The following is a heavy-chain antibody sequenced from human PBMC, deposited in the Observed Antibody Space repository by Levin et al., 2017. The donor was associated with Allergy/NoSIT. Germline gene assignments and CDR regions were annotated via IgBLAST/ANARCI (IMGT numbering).Heavy chain of an antibody. Sequence: PGGSLRLSCAASGLTFSTYAMSWVRQAPGKGLEWVSAISDSGGRTYYADSVKGRFTISRDNSKNTLYLQMNSLRVADTAVYYCAKGGSAYCTGGVCSRRYFDWLFNDYWGQGTLVTVSS. CDR1: GLTFSTYA. D-gene: IGHD2-8*02. CDR2: ISDSGGRT. V-gene: IGHV3-23*01. CDR3: AKGGSAYCTGGVCSRRYFDWLFNDY. J-gene: IGHJ4*02.